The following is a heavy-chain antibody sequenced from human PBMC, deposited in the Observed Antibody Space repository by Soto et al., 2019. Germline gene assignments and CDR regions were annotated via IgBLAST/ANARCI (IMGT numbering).Heavy chain of an antibody. CDR1: GFTFSTYW. Sequence: EVQLVESGGGLVQPGGSLRLSCAVSGFTFSTYWMHWVRQVPGKGLVWVSRISLDGSRTSYADSVKGRFTISRDNAKNTLYLQMRSLRAEDSAVYFCVRDRDFYDGRGYVSPGDAFDVWGQGTGVSVSS. J-gene: IGHJ3*01. V-gene: IGHV3-74*01. CDR3: VRDRDFYDGRGYVSPGDAFDV. CDR2: ISLDGSRT. D-gene: IGHD3-22*01.